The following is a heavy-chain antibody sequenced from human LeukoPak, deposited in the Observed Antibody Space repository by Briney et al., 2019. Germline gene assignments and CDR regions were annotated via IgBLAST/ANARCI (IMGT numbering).Heavy chain of an antibody. V-gene: IGHV3-23*01. CDR2: ISGSGGST. D-gene: IGHD3-3*01. Sequence: GGSLRLSCAASGFTFSSYAMSWVRQAPGKGLEWVSAISGSGGSTYYADSVKGRFTISRDNSKNTLYLQMNSLRAEDTAVYYCAKIGGFWSGYTPMYYFDYWGQGTLVTVSS. CDR3: AKIGGFWSGYTPMYYFDY. CDR1: GFTFSSYA. J-gene: IGHJ4*02.